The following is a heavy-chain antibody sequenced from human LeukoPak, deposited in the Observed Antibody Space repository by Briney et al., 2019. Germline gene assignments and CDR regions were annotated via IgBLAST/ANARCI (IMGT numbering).Heavy chain of an antibody. CDR1: GFTYSGYW. Sequence: PGGSLRLSCVASGFTYSGYWMHWVRQAPGMGLVWVSRLNSDGTTINYADSVKGRFTISRDNAKTTVYLQMSGLRDDDTALYFCVRGAGGPRNYVLDYWGQGALVSVSS. D-gene: IGHD3-10*02. V-gene: IGHV3-74*01. CDR2: LNSDGTTI. CDR3: VRGAGGPRNYVLDY. J-gene: IGHJ4*02.